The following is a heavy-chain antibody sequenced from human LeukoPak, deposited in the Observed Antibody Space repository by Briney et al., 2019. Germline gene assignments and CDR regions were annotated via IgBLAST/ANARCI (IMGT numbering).Heavy chain of an antibody. V-gene: IGHV4-34*01. CDR1: GGSFSGYY. J-gene: IGHJ3*02. Sequence: SETLSLTCAVYGGSFSGYYWSWIRQPPGKGLEWIGEINHSGSTNYNPSLKSRVTISVDTSKNQFSLKLSSVTAADTAVYYCARDAPIYYDSSGYYYNEAFDIWGQGTMVTVSS. CDR2: INHSGST. CDR3: ARDAPIYYDSSGYYYNEAFDI. D-gene: IGHD3-22*01.